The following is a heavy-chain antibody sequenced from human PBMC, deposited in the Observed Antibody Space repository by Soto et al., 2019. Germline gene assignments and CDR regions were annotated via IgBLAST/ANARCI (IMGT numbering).Heavy chain of an antibody. CDR3: ARGLGGGYDSSSYYYMDV. CDR1: GYPFTSYD. CDR2: MNPNSGNT. D-gene: IGHD5-12*01. V-gene: IGHV1-8*01. Sequence: GASLKLSCKSSGYPFTSYDMNWVRQATGQGLEWMGWMNPNSGNTGYAQKFQGRVTMTRNTSISTAYMELSSLRSEDTAVYYCARGLGGGYDSSSYYYMDVWGKGTTVTVSS. J-gene: IGHJ6*03.